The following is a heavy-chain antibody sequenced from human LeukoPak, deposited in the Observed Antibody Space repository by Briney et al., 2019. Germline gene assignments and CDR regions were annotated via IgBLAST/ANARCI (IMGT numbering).Heavy chain of an antibody. J-gene: IGHJ4*02. CDR3: ARGRRLYGSFDY. CDR2: INHSGST. D-gene: IGHD2-15*01. V-gene: IGHV4-34*01. CDR1: GGSFGGYY. Sequence: SETLSLTCAVYGGSFGGYYWSWIRQPPGKGLEWIGEINHSGSTNYNPSLKSRVTISVDTSKNQFSLKLSSVTAADTAVYYCARGRRLYGSFDYWGQGTLVTVSS.